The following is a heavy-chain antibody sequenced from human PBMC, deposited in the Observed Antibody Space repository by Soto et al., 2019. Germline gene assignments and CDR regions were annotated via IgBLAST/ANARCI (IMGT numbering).Heavy chain of an antibody. D-gene: IGHD5-12*01. Sequence: SVKVSCKISGHTLTELSIHWVRQAPGQGLEWMGGIVPVFGRPNYAQRFRGRLTITADESTSTGYMELISLRSDDTAVYYCAREGSGYNFWGQGTQVTVSS. CDR3: AREGSGYNF. J-gene: IGHJ4*02. V-gene: IGHV1-69*13. CDR1: GHTLTELS. CDR2: IVPVFGRP.